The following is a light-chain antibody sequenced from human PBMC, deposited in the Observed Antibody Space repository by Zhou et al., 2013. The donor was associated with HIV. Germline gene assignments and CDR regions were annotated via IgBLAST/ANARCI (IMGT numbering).Light chain of an antibody. CDR2: SAS. CDR3: QHSWT. Sequence: DIQLTQSPSFLSASVGDRVTITCRASQAINSYVGWFQQKPGKAPKLLIYSASTLQSGVPSRFSGSGSGTEFTLTISSLQPEDFAAYYCQHSWTFGQGTKVEIK. CDR1: QAINSY. J-gene: IGKJ1*01. V-gene: IGKV1-9*01.